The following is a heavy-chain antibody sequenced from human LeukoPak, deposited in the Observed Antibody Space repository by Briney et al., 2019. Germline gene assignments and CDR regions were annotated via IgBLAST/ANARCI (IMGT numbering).Heavy chain of an antibody. CDR2: IVVGSGNT. D-gene: IGHD1-26*01. V-gene: IGHV1-58*02. CDR1: GFTFTSSA. CDR3: AAALGWELLPHDAFDI. Sequence: SVKVSCKASGFTFTSSAMQWVRQARGQRLEWIGWIVVGSGNTNYAQKFQERVTITRDMSTSTAYMELSSLRSEDTAVYYCAAALGWELLPHDAFDIWGQGTMVTVSS. J-gene: IGHJ3*02.